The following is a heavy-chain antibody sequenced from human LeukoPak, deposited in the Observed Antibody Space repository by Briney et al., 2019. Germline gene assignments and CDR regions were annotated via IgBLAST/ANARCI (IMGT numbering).Heavy chain of an antibody. CDR2: ISSSSSTI. D-gene: IGHD5-24*01. CDR1: GFTFNRYA. V-gene: IGHV3-48*04. J-gene: IGHJ4*02. Sequence: GGSLRLSCAASGFTFNRYAMHWVRQAPGKGLEWVSYISSSSSTIYYADSVKGRFTISRDNAKNSLYLQMNSLRAEDTAVYYCARDRRDGYNYPIDYWGQGTLVTVSS. CDR3: ARDRRDGYNYPIDY.